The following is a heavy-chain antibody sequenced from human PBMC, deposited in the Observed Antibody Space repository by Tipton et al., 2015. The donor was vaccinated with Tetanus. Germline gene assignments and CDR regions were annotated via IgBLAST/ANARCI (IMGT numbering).Heavy chain of an antibody. V-gene: IGHV3-30*18. CDR3: AKGVVTYQLLSRHYYGMDV. D-gene: IGHD2-2*01. CDR2: ISYDGSNK. Sequence: RSLRLSCAASGFTFSSYGMHWVRQAPGKGLEWVAVISYDGSNKYYADSVKGRFTISRDNSKNTLYLQMNSLRAEDTAVYYCAKGVVTYQLLSRHYYGMDVWGQGTTVTVSS. J-gene: IGHJ6*02. CDR1: GFTFSSYG.